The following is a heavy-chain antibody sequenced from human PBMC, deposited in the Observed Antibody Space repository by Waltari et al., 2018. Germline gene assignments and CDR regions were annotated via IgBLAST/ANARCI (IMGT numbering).Heavy chain of an antibody. D-gene: IGHD3-22*01. J-gene: IGHJ3*02. CDR2: IYYSGRT. Sequence: QLQLQESGPGLVKPSETLSLTCTVSGGSISSSSYYWGWIRQPPGKGLEWIGSIYYSGRTYYNPSLKSRVTISVDTSKNQFSLKLRSVTAADTAVYYCARRLYYYESSGYQTDAFDIWGQGTMVTVSS. CDR3: ARRLYYYESSGYQTDAFDI. V-gene: IGHV4-39*01. CDR1: GGSISSSSYY.